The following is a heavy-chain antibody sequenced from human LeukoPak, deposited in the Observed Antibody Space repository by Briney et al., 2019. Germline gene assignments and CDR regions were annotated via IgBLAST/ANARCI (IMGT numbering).Heavy chain of an antibody. CDR2: ISSSSSTI. CDR1: GFTFSSYS. CDR3: ARSGVSYYYYYMDV. V-gene: IGHV3-48*01. D-gene: IGHD3-10*01. Sequence: PGGSLRLSCAASGFTFSSYSMNWVRQAPGKGLEWVSYISSSSSTIYYADSVKGRFTISRDNAKNSLYLQMNSLRAEDTAVYYCARSGVSYYYYYMDVWGKGTTVTVSS. J-gene: IGHJ6*03.